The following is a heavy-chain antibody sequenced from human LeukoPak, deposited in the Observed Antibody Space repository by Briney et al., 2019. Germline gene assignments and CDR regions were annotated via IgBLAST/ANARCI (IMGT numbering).Heavy chain of an antibody. V-gene: IGHV3-23*01. CDR2: ISGNGDNT. Sequence: GGSLRLSCAASGFTFSTFAMIWVRQPPGKGLEWLSSISGNGDNTYYADSVKGRFTISRDNSKDTLYLQMNSLRVDDTAVYYCAGQWLRLGPIDYWGQGTLVSVSS. CDR1: GFTFSTFA. J-gene: IGHJ4*02. CDR3: AGQWLRLGPIDY. D-gene: IGHD5-12*01.